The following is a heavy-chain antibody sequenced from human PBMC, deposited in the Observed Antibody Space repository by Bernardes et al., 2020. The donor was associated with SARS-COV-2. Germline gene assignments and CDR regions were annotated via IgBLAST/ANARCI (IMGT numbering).Heavy chain of an antibody. CDR3: AAYCISTSCHFDY. CDR1: GGSISSYY. J-gene: IGHJ4*02. D-gene: IGHD2-2*01. V-gene: IGHV4-59*01. CDR2: IYYSGST. Sequence: ETLSLTCTVSGGSISSYYWSWIRQPPGKGLEWIGYIYYSGSTNYNPSLKSRVTISLDTSNSLKLSSVTGADTAVYYCAAYCISTSCHFDYWGQGTLVTVSS.